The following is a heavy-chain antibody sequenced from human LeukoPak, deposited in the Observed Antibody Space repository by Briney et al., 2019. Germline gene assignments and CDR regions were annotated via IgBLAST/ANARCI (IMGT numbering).Heavy chain of an antibody. Sequence: GESLKISCKGSGYSFTSYWIGWVRQMPGKGLVWMGIIYPGDSDTRYSPSFQGQVTISADKSISTAYLQWSSLKASDTAMYYCARLSIVVPAANPIGWFDPWGQGTLVTVSS. CDR2: IYPGDSDT. J-gene: IGHJ5*02. D-gene: IGHD2-2*01. CDR1: GYSFTSYW. V-gene: IGHV5-51*01. CDR3: ARLSIVVPAANPIGWFDP.